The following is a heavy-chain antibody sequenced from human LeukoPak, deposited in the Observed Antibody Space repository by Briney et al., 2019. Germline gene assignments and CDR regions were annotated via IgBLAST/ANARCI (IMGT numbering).Heavy chain of an antibody. D-gene: IGHD4-23*01. CDR3: ARDLEYGGNSAYY. V-gene: IGHV1-2*02. CDR1: GYTFTSYY. Sequence: GASVKLSCKASGYTFTSYYMYWGRKAPGPGLEWMGWINPNSGGTNYAQKFQGRVTMTRSTSTSTAYMELRRLRSDDTAVYFCARDLEYGGNSAYYWGQGTLVTVSS. CDR2: INPNSGGT. J-gene: IGHJ4*02.